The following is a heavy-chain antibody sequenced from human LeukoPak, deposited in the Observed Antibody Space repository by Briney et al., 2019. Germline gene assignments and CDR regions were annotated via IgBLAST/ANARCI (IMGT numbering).Heavy chain of an antibody. D-gene: IGHD6-19*01. V-gene: IGHV3-30*03. J-gene: IGHJ4*02. CDR1: GFTFSSYG. CDR3: ARAGWYRFDY. CDR2: ISHDGSNP. Sequence: GGSLRLSCAASGFTFSSYGMRWVRQAPGKGLEWVAVISHDGSNPYYADSVKGRFTISRDNAENTLFLQMNSLGADDTAVYYCARAGWYRFDYWGQGTLVTVSS.